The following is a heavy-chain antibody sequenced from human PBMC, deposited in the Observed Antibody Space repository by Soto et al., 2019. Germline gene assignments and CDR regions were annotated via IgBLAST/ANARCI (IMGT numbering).Heavy chain of an antibody. Sequence: QVHLVQSGAEVKKPGASVQVSCKASGYSFTSYGISWVRQAAGQGLEWMAWISGYNGKTRFAPKYQGRLTMTIDTSTSTAYMDLRSLRSDDAAMYYCVRDKMVNTENWLDLWGQGTLVTVSS. CDR3: VRDKMVNTENWLDL. CDR1: GYSFTSYG. D-gene: IGHD5-18*01. J-gene: IGHJ5*02. V-gene: IGHV1-18*01. CDR2: ISGYNGKT.